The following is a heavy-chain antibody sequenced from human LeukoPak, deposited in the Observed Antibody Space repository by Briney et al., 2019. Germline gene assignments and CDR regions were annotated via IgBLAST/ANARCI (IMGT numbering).Heavy chain of an antibody. J-gene: IGHJ6*03. CDR3: ARAAAVVTLSYYSMDV. CDR1: GFTCSSYA. D-gene: IGHD3-22*01. CDR2: ISYDGSNK. V-gene: IGHV3-30*01. Sequence: GGSLRLSCAASGFTCSSYAMHWVRQAPGKGLEWVAVISYDGSNKYYADSVKGRFTISRDNSKNTLYLQMNSLRAEDTAVYYCARAAAVVTLSYYSMDVWGKGTTVTVSS.